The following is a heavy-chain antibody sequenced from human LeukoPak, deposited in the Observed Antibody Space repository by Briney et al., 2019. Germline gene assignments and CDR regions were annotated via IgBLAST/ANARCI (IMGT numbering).Heavy chain of an antibody. CDR1: GFTFSSYW. D-gene: IGHD2-15*01. CDR3: ARHLLGYCSGGSCYSVFVSPLDY. J-gene: IGHJ4*02. V-gene: IGHV3-7*01. CDR2: IKQDGSEK. Sequence: GGSLRLSCAASGFTFSSYWMCWVRQAPGKGLEWVANIKQDGSEKYYVDSVKGRFTISRDNAKNSLYLQMNSLRAEDTAVYYCARHLLGYCSGGSCYSVFVSPLDYWGQGTLVTVSS.